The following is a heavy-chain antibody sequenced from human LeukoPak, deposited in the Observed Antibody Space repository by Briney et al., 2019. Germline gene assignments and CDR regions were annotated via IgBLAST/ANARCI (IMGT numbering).Heavy chain of an antibody. CDR1: GFSFSSYG. CDR3: ATDGAGFDT. V-gene: IGHV3-48*04. Sequence: GGSLRLSCVASGFSFSSYGMGWVRQAPGKGLEWLSYINIGGTNTHYADSVKGRFTISRDNAKKSLYLEMNNLRAEDTAVYYCATDGAGFDTWGQGVLVTVSS. CDR2: INIGGTNT. J-gene: IGHJ5*02.